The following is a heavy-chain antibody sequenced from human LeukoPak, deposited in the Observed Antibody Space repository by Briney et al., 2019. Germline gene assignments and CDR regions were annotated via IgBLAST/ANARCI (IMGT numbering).Heavy chain of an antibody. D-gene: IGHD7-27*01. Sequence: GGSLRLSCAASGFTCSSYSMNWVRQAPGKGLEWVSSISSSSSYIYYADSVKGRFTISRDNAKNSLYLQMNSLRAEDTAVYYCASPGALDYYGMDVWGQGTTVTVSS. CDR3: ASPGALDYYGMDV. J-gene: IGHJ6*02. V-gene: IGHV3-21*01. CDR2: ISSSSSYI. CDR1: GFTCSSYS.